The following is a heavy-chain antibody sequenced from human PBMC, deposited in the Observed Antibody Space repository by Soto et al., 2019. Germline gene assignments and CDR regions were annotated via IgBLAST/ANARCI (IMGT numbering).Heavy chain of an antibody. CDR2: IYYSGST. CDR1: GASISSDY. Sequence: QVQLQESGPGLVKPSETLSLTCTVSGASISSDYWGWIRQPPGKGLEWIGDIYYSGSTNYNPTLKSGVTISVETSKNLFSLRLDSVTAADTAVDYCARARKQLFDYWGQGTLVTVSS. CDR3: ARARKQLFDY. V-gene: IGHV4-59*01. J-gene: IGHJ4*02. D-gene: IGHD6-13*01.